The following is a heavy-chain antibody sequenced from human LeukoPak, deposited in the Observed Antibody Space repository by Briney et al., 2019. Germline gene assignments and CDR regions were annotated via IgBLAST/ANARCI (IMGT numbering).Heavy chain of an antibody. D-gene: IGHD4-23*01. CDR2: ISSGSSYI. CDR3: ATDDYGGLDY. J-gene: IGHJ4*02. V-gene: IGHV3-21*01. CDR1: GFTLSRYS. Sequence: GGSLRLSCAASGFTLSRYSMNWVRQAPGKGLEWVSSISSGSSYIYYAGSVKGRFTISRDNAKNSLSLQLNSLRAEDTAVYYCATDDYGGLDYWGQGTLVTVSS.